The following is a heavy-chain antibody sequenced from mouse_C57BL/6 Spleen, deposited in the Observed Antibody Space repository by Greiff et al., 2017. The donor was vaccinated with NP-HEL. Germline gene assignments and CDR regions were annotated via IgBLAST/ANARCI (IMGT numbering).Heavy chain of an antibody. J-gene: IGHJ4*01. CDR2: IWRGGST. CDR1: GFTLTSYG. Sequence: VMLVESGPGLVQPSQSLSITCTVSGFTLTSYGVHWVRQSPGKGLEWLGVIWRGGSTDYNAAFMSRLSITKDNSKSQVFFKMNSLQADDTAIYYCAKKGYYGSEAMDYWGQGTSVTVSS. CDR3: AKKGYYGSEAMDY. V-gene: IGHV2-5*01. D-gene: IGHD1-1*01.